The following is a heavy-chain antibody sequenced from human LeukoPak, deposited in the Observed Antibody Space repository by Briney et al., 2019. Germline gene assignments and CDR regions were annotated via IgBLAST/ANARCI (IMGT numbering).Heavy chain of an antibody. CDR3: ARARGWEQIYYFDY. Sequence: GASVKVSCKASGYTFTGYYMHWVRQAPGQGLEWMRWINPNSGGTNYAQKFQGRVTMTRDTSISTAYMELSRLRSDDTAVYYCARARGWEQIYYFDYWGQGTLVTVSS. V-gene: IGHV1-2*02. J-gene: IGHJ4*02. D-gene: IGHD1-26*01. CDR1: GYTFTGYY. CDR2: INPNSGGT.